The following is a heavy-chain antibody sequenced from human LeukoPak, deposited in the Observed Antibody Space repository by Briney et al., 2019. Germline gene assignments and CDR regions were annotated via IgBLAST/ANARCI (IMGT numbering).Heavy chain of an antibody. CDR3: ARSDRSLPPAD. CDR1: GFTFSVHT. J-gene: IGHJ1*01. V-gene: IGHV3-21*01. CDR2: ISKDNDYI. Sequence: PGWSLPVTCAASGFTFSVHTMNWVRQTPGKGVEWVSSISKDNDYIYFADSVRGRFTISRDKTKNMMFLEMNSLRLDDTAVYNCARSDRSLPPADWGQ.